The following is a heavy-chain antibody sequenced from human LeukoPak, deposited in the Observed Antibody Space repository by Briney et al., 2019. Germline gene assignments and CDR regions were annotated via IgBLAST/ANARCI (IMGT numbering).Heavy chain of an antibody. CDR3: ARVRKDYYYYGMDV. Sequence: PGGSLRLSCAASGFTFSSYAMSWVRQAPGKGLEWVSAISGSGGSTYYADSVKGRFTISRDNSKNTLYLQMNSLRAEDTAVYYCARVRKDYYYYGMDVWGQGTTVTVSS. V-gene: IGHV3-23*01. CDR2: ISGSGGST. CDR1: GFTFSSYA. J-gene: IGHJ6*02.